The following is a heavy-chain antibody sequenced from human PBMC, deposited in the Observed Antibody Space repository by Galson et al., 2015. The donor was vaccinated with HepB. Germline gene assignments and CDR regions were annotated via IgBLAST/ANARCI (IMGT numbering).Heavy chain of an antibody. CDR1: GYTFTSYA. J-gene: IGHJ4*02. Sequence: ASVKVSCKASGYTFTSYAMHWVRQAPGQRLEWMGWSNAGNGSTKYSQKFQGRVTITRDTSASTAYMELSSLRSEDTAVYYCARGGYSYGKALDYWGQGTLVTVSS. V-gene: IGHV1-3*01. CDR2: SNAGNGST. D-gene: IGHD5-18*01. CDR3: ARGGYSYGKALDY.